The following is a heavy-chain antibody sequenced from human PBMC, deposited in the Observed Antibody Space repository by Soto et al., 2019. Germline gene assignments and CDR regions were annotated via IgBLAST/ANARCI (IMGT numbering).Heavy chain of an antibody. CDR1: GYTFTSYD. V-gene: IGHV1-8*01. CDR2: MNPNSGNT. CDR3: ARPYDFWSGYYYYYYGMDV. D-gene: IGHD3-3*01. J-gene: IGHJ6*02. Sequence: ASVKVSCKASGYTFTSYDINWVRQATGQGLEWMGWMNPNSGNTGYAQKFQGRVTMTRNTSISTAYMELSSLRSEDTAVYYCARPYDFWSGYYYYYYGMDVRGQGTTVTVSS.